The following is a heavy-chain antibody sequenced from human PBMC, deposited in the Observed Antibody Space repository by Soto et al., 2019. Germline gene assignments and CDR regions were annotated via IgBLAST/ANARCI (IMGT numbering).Heavy chain of an antibody. Sequence: ASVKVSCKASGYTFTSYDINWVRQATGQGLEWMGWMNPNSGNTGYAQKFQGRVTMTRNTSRSTAYMELSSLSSEDTAVYYCARELTAGDRGVCWYFDLWGRGTLVTVSS. D-gene: IGHD3-10*01. CDR3: ARELTAGDRGVCWYFDL. J-gene: IGHJ2*01. V-gene: IGHV1-8*01. CDR1: GYTFTSYD. CDR2: MNPNSGNT.